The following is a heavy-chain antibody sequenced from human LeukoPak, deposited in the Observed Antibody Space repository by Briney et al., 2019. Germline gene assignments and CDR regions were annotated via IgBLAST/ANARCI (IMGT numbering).Heavy chain of an antibody. D-gene: IGHD3-3*01. CDR2: INHSGST. J-gene: IGHJ4*02. CDR3: ARWKGGGRMSIFGVGSFGY. CDR1: GGSFSGYY. V-gene: IGHV4-34*01. Sequence: SETLSLTCAVYGGSFSGYYWSWIRQPPGKGLEWIGEINHSGSTNYNPSLKSRVTIPVDTSKNQFSLKLSSVTAADTAVYYCARWKGGGRMSIFGVGSFGYWGQGTLVTVSS.